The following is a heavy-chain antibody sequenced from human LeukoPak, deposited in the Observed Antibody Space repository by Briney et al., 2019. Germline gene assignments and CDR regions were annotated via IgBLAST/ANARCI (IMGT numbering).Heavy chain of an antibody. CDR1: GFMFDDYG. Sequence: GGSLRLSCAASGFMFDDYGMSWVRQAPGKGLEWVSGINWNGGRTGYADSVKGRFTISRDNAKNSLYLQMNSLRAEDTAVYYCARTVIAVAANWFDPWGQGTLVTVSS. CDR3: ARTVIAVAANWFDP. D-gene: IGHD6-19*01. J-gene: IGHJ5*02. CDR2: INWNGGRT. V-gene: IGHV3-20*04.